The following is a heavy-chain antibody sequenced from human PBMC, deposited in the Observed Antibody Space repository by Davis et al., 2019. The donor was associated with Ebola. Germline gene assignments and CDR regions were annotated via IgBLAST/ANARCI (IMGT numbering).Heavy chain of an antibody. Sequence: PGGSLRLSCAVYGGSFSGYYWSWIRQPPGKGLEWIGEINHSGSTNYNPSLKSRVTISVDTSKNQFSLKLSSVTAADTAVYYCARYGGGYETSDAFDIWGQGTMVTVSS. V-gene: IGHV4-34*01. D-gene: IGHD5-12*01. J-gene: IGHJ3*02. CDR3: ARYGGGYETSDAFDI. CDR2: INHSGST. CDR1: GGSFSGYY.